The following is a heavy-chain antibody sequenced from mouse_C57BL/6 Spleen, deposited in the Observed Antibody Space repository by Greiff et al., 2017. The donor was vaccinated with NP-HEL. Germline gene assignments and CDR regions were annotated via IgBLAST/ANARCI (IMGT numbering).Heavy chain of an antibody. CDR1: GFTFSSYA. Sequence: EVKLVESGGGLVKPGGSLKLSCAASGFTFSSYAMSWVRQTPEKRLEWVATISDGGSYTYYPDNVKGRFTISRDNAKNNLYLQMSHLKSEDTAMYYCARDLRWSTTRYAMDDWGQGTSVTVSS. D-gene: IGHD2-1*01. CDR2: ISDGGSYT. J-gene: IGHJ4*01. V-gene: IGHV5-4*01. CDR3: ARDLRWSTTRYAMDD.